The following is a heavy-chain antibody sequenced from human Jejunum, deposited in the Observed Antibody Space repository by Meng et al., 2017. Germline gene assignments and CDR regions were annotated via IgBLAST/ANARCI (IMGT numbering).Heavy chain of an antibody. CDR2: ITAGNGNT. CDR3: ARDMPYSSGSFDY. CDR1: GFTFVSYA. J-gene: IGHJ4*02. D-gene: IGHD3-10*01. V-gene: IGHV1-3*01. Sequence: ASVKVSCKASGFTFVSYAIYWVRQAPGQGLEWMGWITAGNGNTKYSQKFQGRVTITRDTSASTAYMELSSLRSEDTAVYYCARDMPYSSGSFDYWGQGTLVTVYS.